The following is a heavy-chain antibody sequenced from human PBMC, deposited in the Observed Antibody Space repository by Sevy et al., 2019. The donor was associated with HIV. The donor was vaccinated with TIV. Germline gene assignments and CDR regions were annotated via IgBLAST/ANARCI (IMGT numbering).Heavy chain of an antibody. D-gene: IGHD3-10*01. CDR2: INPNSGGT. CDR1: GYTFSNYY. V-gene: IGHV1-2*06. Sequence: ASVKVSCKASGYTFSNYYMDWVRQAPGQGLEWMGRINPNSGGTNYAQKFQGRVTMTRDRSIRTAYMELTRLRSDDTAVYYWARERITMVEGVFITTYYHYGMDVWGQGTTVTVSS. CDR3: ARERITMVEGVFITTYYHYGMDV. J-gene: IGHJ6*02.